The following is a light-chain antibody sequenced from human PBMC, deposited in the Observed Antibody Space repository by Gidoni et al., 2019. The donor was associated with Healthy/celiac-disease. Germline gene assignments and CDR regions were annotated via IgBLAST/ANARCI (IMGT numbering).Light chain of an antibody. CDR3: QQYYSTSLT. Sequence: DIVMTQSPDSLAVSLGERATINCKSSQSVLYSSNNKNYLAWYQQKPGQPPKLLLYWASTRESGVPDRCSGSGSGTDFTLTISSLQAEDVAVYYCQQYYSTSLTFGGGTKVEIK. CDR2: WAS. J-gene: IGKJ4*01. V-gene: IGKV4-1*01. CDR1: QSVLYSSNNKNY.